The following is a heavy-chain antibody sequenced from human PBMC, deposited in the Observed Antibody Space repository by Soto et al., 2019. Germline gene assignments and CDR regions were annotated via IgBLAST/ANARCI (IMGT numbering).Heavy chain of an antibody. D-gene: IGHD2-15*01. CDR3: ARDLISATGFDY. V-gene: IGHV3-7*05. CDR1: GFTFRSYW. CDR2: IKQDGSEK. Sequence: EVHLVESGGGLGQPGGSLRLACAASGFTFRSYWMSWVRQAPGKGLELVANIKQDGSEKYYVDSVKGRFTISRDNPKNSLYLQLNSLRAEDTAVYYCARDLISATGFDYWGQGTLVTVSS. J-gene: IGHJ4*02.